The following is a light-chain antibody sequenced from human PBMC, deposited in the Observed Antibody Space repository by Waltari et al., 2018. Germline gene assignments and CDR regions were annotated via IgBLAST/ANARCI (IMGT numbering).Light chain of an antibody. J-gene: IGKJ4*01. V-gene: IGKV3-11*01. Sequence: EIVLTQSPATLSLSPGERATLSCRASQSVSSSLDWYRQKPGQAPRLLIYDSSIRATGIPAMFSGSGSGTDFTLTISTLEPEDFAVYYCQQRRNWPSVTFGGGTKVEIK. CDR1: QSVSSS. CDR3: QQRRNWPSVT. CDR2: DSS.